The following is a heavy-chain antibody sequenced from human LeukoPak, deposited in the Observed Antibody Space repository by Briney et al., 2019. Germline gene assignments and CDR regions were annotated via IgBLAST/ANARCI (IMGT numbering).Heavy chain of an antibody. CDR3: AREPEPYYYDSSGYYSPASAFDI. CDR2: ISAYNGNT. J-gene: IGHJ3*02. Sequence: GASVKVSCKASGYTFTSYGISWVRQAPGQGLEWMGWISAYNGNTNYAQKLQGRVTITADESTSTAYMELSSLRSEDTAVYYCAREPEPYYYDSSGYYSPASAFDIWGQGTMVTVSS. V-gene: IGHV1-18*01. CDR1: GYTFTSYG. D-gene: IGHD3-22*01.